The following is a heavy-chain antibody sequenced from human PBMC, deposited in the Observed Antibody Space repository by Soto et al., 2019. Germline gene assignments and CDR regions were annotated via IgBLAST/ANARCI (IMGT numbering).Heavy chain of an antibody. CDR1: GYSFTTYW. D-gene: IGHD6-13*01. J-gene: IGHJ4*02. CDR3: VRDAPSQQSIFDR. Sequence: GESLKISCKGSGYSFTTYWIGWVRQMPGKGLEWMGIIYPGDSDTRYSPSFQGQVTMTSDKSITTVYMELSSLRSDDTAVYYCVRDAPSQQSIFDRWGQGTLVTVSS. V-gene: IGHV5-51*01. CDR2: IYPGDSDT.